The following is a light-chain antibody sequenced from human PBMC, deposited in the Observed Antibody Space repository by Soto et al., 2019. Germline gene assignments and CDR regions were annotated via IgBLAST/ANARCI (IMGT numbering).Light chain of an antibody. J-gene: IGKJ4*01. V-gene: IGKV3-20*01. Sequence: EIVFTQSPGTLSLSPGERATLSCRARQSVSSSYLAWYQQKPGQAPRLLIYGASSRATGIPDRFSGSGSGTDFTLTISRLEPEDFAVYYCQQYGSSPPVTFGGGTKVDIK. CDR3: QQYGSSPPVT. CDR2: GAS. CDR1: QSVSSSY.